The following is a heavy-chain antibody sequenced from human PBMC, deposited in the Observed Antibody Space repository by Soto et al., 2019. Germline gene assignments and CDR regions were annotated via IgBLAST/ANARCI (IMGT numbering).Heavy chain of an antibody. Sequence: PSETLSLTCTVSGGSVSSGSDYWSWIRQPPGKGLEWIGYIYYSGSTNYNPSLKSRVTISVDTSKNQFSLKLSSVTAADTAVYYCARDLSVVGAFDIWGQGTMVTVSS. J-gene: IGHJ3*02. D-gene: IGHD3-22*01. CDR3: ARDLSVVGAFDI. CDR2: IYYSGST. CDR1: GGSVSSGSDY. V-gene: IGHV4-61*01.